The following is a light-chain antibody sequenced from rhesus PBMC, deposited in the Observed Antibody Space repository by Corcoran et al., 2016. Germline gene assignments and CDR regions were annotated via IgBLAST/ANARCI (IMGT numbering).Light chain of an antibody. J-gene: IGKJ4*01. CDR1: LGITND. Sequence: DIQMTQSPSSLSASVGDRVTITCRASLGITNDLAWYEQKPGEPPKPLIYGASLWQGGIPSRFSGSGSRADFTLTISSLQSEDFGTYYCQHYFTTPLTFGGGTKVELK. CDR2: GAS. V-gene: IGKV1-25*01. CDR3: QHYFTTPLT.